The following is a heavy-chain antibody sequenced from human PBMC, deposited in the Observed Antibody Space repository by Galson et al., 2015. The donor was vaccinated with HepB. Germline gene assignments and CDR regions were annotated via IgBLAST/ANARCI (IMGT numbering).Heavy chain of an antibody. V-gene: IGHV3-7*03. J-gene: IGHJ4*02. CDR2: INGDGSEK. CDR3: AKDRGYSALDY. Sequence: SLRLSCAASGFNFNNYWMTWVRQAPGKGLQWVAQINGDGSEKYYGDSVRGRFTISRDNAKNSLYLQMNSLRDADTAVYYCAKDRGYSALDYWGQGTLVTVSS. CDR1: GFNFNNYW. D-gene: IGHD5-12*01.